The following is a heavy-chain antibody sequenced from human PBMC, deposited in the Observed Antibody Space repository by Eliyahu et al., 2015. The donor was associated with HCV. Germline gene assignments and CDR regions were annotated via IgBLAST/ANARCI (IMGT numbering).Heavy chain of an antibody. CDR2: FYSGGDT. CDR1: GFSVTDNF. J-gene: IGHJ4*02. CDR3: AQIITEDFGDYGFHH. V-gene: IGHV3-66*02. Sequence: EVQLVESGGRLVQPGGSLRLSCAASGFSVTDNFMTWVRQAPGKGLEWVSSFYSGGDTYYADSVKGRFTISRDNSQNTLYLQMNSLRGEDTAVYYCAQIITEDFGDYGFHHWGQGTLVTVSS. D-gene: IGHD4-17*01.